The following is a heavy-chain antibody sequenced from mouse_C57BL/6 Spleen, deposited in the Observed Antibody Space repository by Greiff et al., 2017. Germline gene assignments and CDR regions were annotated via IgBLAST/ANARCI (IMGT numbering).Heavy chain of an antibody. D-gene: IGHD1-1*01. CDR2: IYPGSGST. V-gene: IGHV1-55*01. CDR1: GYTFTSYW. J-gene: IGHJ4*01. CDR3: ARSPFYYYGSSYEDYYAMDY. Sequence: QVQLQQPGAELVKPGASVKMSCKASGYTFTSYWITWVKQRPGQGLEWIGDIYPGSGSTNYNEKFKSKATLTVDTSSSTAYMQLSSLTSEDSAVYYCARSPFYYYGSSYEDYYAMDYWGQGTSVTVSS.